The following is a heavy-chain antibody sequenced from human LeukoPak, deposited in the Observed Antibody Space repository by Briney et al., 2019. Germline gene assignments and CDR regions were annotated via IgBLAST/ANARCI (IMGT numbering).Heavy chain of an antibody. CDR1: GVSISSGGYY. CDR2: IYYSGTT. V-gene: IGHV4-31*03. D-gene: IGHD3-22*01. Sequence: TSETLSLTCTVSGVSISSGGYYWTWIRQHPGKGLEWIGYIYYSGTTYYNPSLESRVTISVDTSKNQFSLKLSSVTAAGTAVYYCVRNSNDYSYFDYWGQGTLVTVSS. J-gene: IGHJ4*02. CDR3: VRNSNDYSYFDY.